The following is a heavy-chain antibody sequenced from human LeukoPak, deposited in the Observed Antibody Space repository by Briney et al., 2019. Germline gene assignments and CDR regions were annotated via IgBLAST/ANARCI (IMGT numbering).Heavy chain of an antibody. D-gene: IGHD5-18*01. CDR3: ARDSYSYGYIPFDY. CDR1: GFTSSDYY. Sequence: GGSLRLSCAASGFTSSDYYMSWIRQAPGKGLEWVSYISSSGSTIYYADSVKGRFTISRDNAKNSLYLQMNSLRAEDTAVYYCARDSYSYGYIPFDYWGQGTLVTVSS. V-gene: IGHV3-11*01. J-gene: IGHJ4*02. CDR2: ISSSGSTI.